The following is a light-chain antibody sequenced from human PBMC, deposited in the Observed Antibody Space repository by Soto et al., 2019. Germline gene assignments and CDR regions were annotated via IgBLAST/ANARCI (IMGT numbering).Light chain of an antibody. CDR2: GAY. CDR3: KQYNNWPPT. J-gene: IGKJ1*01. Sequence: EIVMTQSPATLSVSPGERATLSCRASQSVSSNLAWYQQKPGQAPRLLIYGAYTRATGIQARFSGSGSGTEFTLTIRSLQSEDSAVYYCKQYNNWPPTFGQGTKVDI. V-gene: IGKV3-15*01. CDR1: QSVSSN.